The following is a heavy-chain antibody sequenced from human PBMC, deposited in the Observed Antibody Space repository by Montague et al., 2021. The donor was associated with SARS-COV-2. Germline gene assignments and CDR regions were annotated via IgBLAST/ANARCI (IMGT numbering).Heavy chain of an antibody. J-gene: IGHJ6*04. CDR2: MYYSGNT. D-gene: IGHD1-26*01. CDR3: ARGRWESVLGIMDYYYGMDV. CDR1: GGSISSSSYY. V-gene: IGHV4-39*07. Sequence: SETLSLTCTVSGGSISSSSYYWGWIRQPPGKGLEWIGSMYYSGNTYYXPSLKSRVTISVDTSKNQFSLKLSSVTAADTAVYYCARGRWESVLGIMDYYYGMDVWGKGTTVTVSS.